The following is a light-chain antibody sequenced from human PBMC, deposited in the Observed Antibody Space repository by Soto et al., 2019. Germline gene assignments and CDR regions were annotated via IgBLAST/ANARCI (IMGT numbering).Light chain of an antibody. Sequence: DIQMTQSPSSLSASVGDRVTILCRASQSISSYLNWYQQKPGKVPKLLIYVASTLHGEVPSRFSGGGFGTDFTLTISNLQPEDFATYYCQQSYGTPWTFGQGTKVDIK. CDR1: QSISSY. CDR3: QQSYGTPWT. CDR2: VAS. V-gene: IGKV1-39*01. J-gene: IGKJ1*01.